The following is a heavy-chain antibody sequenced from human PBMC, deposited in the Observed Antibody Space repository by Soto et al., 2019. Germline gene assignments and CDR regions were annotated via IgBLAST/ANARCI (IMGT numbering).Heavy chain of an antibody. V-gene: IGHV3-30*18. CDR1: GFTFSTYG. CDR3: AKGGSFDI. CDR2: LTSDGSYR. D-gene: IGHD3-16*01. Sequence: QGQLAESGGGVVQPGRSLRLSCAASGFTFSTYGLHWVRQAPGKGLEWVALLTSDGSYRFSADSVKGRFTISRDNSNNILYLQMNSLGTEDTAIYYCAKGGSFDIWGQGTMVTVSS. J-gene: IGHJ3*02.